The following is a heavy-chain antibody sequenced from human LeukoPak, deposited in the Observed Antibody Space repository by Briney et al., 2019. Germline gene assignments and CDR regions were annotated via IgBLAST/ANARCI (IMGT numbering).Heavy chain of an antibody. V-gene: IGHV3-7*01. D-gene: IGHD6-13*01. CDR3: ARDGLYSSSWYNWFDP. CDR2: IKQDGSEK. CDR1: GFTFSSYW. J-gene: IGHJ5*02. Sequence: PGGSLRLSCAASGFTFSSYWMSWVRQAPGKGLEWVANIKQDGSEKYYVDSVKGRFTLSRDNAKNSLFLQMNSLRAEDTGVYHCARDGLYSSSWYNWFDPWGQGTLVTVSS.